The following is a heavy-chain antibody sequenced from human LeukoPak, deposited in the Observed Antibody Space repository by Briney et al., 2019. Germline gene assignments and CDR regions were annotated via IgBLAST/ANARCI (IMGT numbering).Heavy chain of an antibody. Sequence: PSETLSLTCSVSGVSISSGSNYWGWIRQPPGKTLEWIGSIYSSGSTYYNPSLKSRVIILFDTAKNHFSLKLSSVTAADTAVYYCAGRGGQYFDYWGQGTLVTVSS. CDR1: GVSISSGSNY. V-gene: IGHV4-39*07. CDR2: IYSSGST. D-gene: IGHD3-3*01. CDR3: AGRGGQYFDY. J-gene: IGHJ4*02.